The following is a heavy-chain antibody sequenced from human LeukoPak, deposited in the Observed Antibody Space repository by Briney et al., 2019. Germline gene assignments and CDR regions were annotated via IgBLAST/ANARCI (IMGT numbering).Heavy chain of an antibody. J-gene: IGHJ3*02. CDR3: ARDPYNDDQIYGDFDM. Sequence: PGGSLRLSCAASGFTFSNYWMSSVRQAPGKGLEWVANIKRDGSEEYYVYSVKGQFTVSRDSDKHSLYLQINTLRAEDTAVYYCARDPYNDDQIYGDFDMGGEGTMVTVSS. D-gene: IGHD4-17*01. V-gene: IGHV3-7*01. CDR1: GFTFSNYW. CDR2: IKRDGSEE.